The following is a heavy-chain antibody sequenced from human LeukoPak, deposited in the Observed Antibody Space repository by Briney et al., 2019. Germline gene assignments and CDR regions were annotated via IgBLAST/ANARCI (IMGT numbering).Heavy chain of an antibody. CDR2: MSPNSGNT. D-gene: IGHD3-3*01. CDR1: GYTFTSYG. J-gene: IGHJ4*02. Sequence: AASVKVSCKASGYTFTSYGINWVRQATGQGLEWMGWMSPNSGNTGYAQKFQGRVTITRNTSISTAYMELSSLRSEDTAVYYCAREPGHRFLEWLSHLDYWGQGTLVTVSS. CDR3: AREPGHRFLEWLSHLDY. V-gene: IGHV1-8*03.